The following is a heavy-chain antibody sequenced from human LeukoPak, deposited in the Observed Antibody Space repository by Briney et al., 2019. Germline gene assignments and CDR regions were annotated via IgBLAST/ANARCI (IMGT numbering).Heavy chain of an antibody. V-gene: IGHV3-23*01. Sequence: GGSLRLSCAASGFTFSSYAMSWVRQAPGKGLEWVSAISGSGGSTYYADSVKGRFTTSRDNSKNTLYLQMNSLRAEDTAVYYCAKDRTMIGYNWFDPWGQGTLVTVSS. CDR2: ISGSGGST. J-gene: IGHJ5*02. CDR1: GFTFSSYA. CDR3: AKDRTMIGYNWFDP. D-gene: IGHD3-22*01.